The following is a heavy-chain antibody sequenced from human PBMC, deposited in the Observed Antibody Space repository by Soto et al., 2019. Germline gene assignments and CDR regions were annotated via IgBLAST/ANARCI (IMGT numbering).Heavy chain of an antibody. Sequence: PGGSLRLSCAASGFTFSSYSMNWVRQAPGKGLEWVSSISSSSSYIYYADSVKGRFTISRDNAKNSLYLQMNSLRAEDTAVYYCARVDSSSWSDAFDIWGQWTMVTVSS. D-gene: IGHD6-13*01. J-gene: IGHJ3*02. CDR3: ARVDSSSWSDAFDI. V-gene: IGHV3-21*01. CDR1: GFTFSSYS. CDR2: ISSSSSYI.